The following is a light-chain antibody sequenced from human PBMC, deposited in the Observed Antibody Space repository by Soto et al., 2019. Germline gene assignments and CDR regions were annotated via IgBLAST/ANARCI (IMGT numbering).Light chain of an antibody. CDR2: SNN. CDR3: AAWDDSLNGAV. V-gene: IGLV1-44*01. J-gene: IGLJ2*01. CDR1: SSNIGSNT. Sequence: QSVLTQPPSASGTPGQRVTISCSGSSSNIGSNTVNWYQQLPGTAPKLLIYSNNQRPSGVPDRFSGSKSGTSASLAISGLQSEDEADYYCAAWDDSLNGAVFGGRTKVTVL.